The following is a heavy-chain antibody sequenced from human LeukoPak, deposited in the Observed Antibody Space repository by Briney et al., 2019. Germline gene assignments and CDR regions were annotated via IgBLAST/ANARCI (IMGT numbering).Heavy chain of an antibody. J-gene: IGHJ4*02. CDR3: ARLYQIVGAGG. D-gene: IGHD1-26*01. CDR1: GYSISNHYY. Sequence: SETLSLTCTVSGYSISNHYYWGWIRQPPGKGLEWIGYICYSGSTNYNPSLKSRVTISVDTSKNQFSLKLSSVTAADTAVYYCARLYQIVGAGGWGQGTLVTVPS. V-gene: IGHV4-59*01. CDR2: ICYSGST.